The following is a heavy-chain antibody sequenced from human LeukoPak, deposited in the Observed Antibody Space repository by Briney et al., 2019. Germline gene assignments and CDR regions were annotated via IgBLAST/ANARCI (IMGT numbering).Heavy chain of an antibody. V-gene: IGHV3-23*01. J-gene: IGHJ6*03. CDR1: GFTFSSYA. Sequence: PGGSLTLSCAASGFTFSSYAMSWVRQAPGKGLEWVSAISGSGGSTYYADSVKGRFAISRDNSKNTLYLQMNSLRAEDTAVYYCAKGSCSSTSCYYYYMDVWGKGTTVTVSS. D-gene: IGHD2-2*01. CDR2: ISGSGGST. CDR3: AKGSCSSTSCYYYYMDV.